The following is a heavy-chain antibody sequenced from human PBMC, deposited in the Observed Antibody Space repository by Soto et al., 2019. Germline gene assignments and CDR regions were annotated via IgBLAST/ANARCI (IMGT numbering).Heavy chain of an antibody. CDR3: ARSQYDILTGSQGVFDY. J-gene: IGHJ4*02. V-gene: IGHV1-2*04. CDR2: INPNSGGT. CDR1: GYTFTGYY. D-gene: IGHD3-9*01. Sequence: ASVKVSCKASGYTFTGYYMHWVRQAPGQGLEWMGWINPNSGGTNYAQKFQGWVTMTRDTSISTAYMELSRLRSDDTAVYYCARSQYDILTGSQGVFDYWGQGTLVTVSS.